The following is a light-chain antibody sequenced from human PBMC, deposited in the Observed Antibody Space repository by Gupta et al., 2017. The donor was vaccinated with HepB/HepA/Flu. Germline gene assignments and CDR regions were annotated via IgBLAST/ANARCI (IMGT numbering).Light chain of an antibody. V-gene: IGKV4-1*01. J-gene: IGKJ3*01. Sequence: DILMTQSLDSLAVSLGERATINCKSSQSVLYSSNNKDYLAWYQQKPGQPPKLLIHWASTRESGVPDRFSGSGSGTDFTLTISSLQAEDVAVYYCQQYYSIPFTFGPGTKVDIK. CDR2: WAS. CDR1: QSVLYSSNNKDY. CDR3: QQYYSIPFT.